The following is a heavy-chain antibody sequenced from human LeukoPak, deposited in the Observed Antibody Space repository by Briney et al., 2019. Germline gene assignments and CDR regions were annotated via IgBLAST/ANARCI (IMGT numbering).Heavy chain of an antibody. J-gene: IGHJ5*02. V-gene: IGHV1-2*02. CDR2: INPNSGGT. D-gene: IGHD3-3*01. Sequence: ASVKVSCKASGYTFTGYYMHWVRQAPGQGLEWMGWINPNSGGTNYAQKFQGRVTMTRDTSISTAYMELSRLRSDDTAVCYCARVKDFWSGSPFAPWGQGTLVTVSS. CDR3: ARVKDFWSGSPFAP. CDR1: GYTFTGYY.